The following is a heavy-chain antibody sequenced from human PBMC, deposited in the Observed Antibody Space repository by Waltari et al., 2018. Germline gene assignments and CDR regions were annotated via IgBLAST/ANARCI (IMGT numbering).Heavy chain of an antibody. J-gene: IGHJ4*02. Sequence: MSWVRQAPGKGLEWVSSISGSGDSTYYADSVKGRFTISRDNSKNTLYLQMNSLRAEDTAVYYCAILLGRGYWGQGTLVTVSS. CDR3: AILLGRGY. V-gene: IGHV3-23*01. CDR2: ISGSGDST. D-gene: IGHD3-10*01.